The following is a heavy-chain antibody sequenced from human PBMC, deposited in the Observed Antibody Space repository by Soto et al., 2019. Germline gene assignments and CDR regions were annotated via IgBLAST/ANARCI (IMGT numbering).Heavy chain of an antibody. Sequence: SETLSLTCRVSGGSMSSYYWSWMRQAPGKGLEWIGNIYYSGSTNYNPPLKSRVTISVDTSKNQFSLRLSSVTAADTAVYYCARKHGYNYGLGSYYFDYWGQGTLVTVSS. D-gene: IGHD5-18*01. CDR1: GGSMSSYY. J-gene: IGHJ4*02. V-gene: IGHV4-59*08. CDR3: ARKHGYNYGLGSYYFDY. CDR2: IYYSGST.